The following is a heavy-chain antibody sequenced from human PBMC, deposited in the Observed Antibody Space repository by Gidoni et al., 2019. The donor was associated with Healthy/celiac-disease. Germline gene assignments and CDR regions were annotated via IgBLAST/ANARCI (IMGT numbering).Heavy chain of an antibody. CDR3: ARGPAKGYYFDY. J-gene: IGHJ4*02. V-gene: IGHV1-3*01. CDR2: INAGNGNT. Sequence: QVQLVQSGAEVKKPGASVKVSCKASGYTFTSYAMHWVRQAPGQRLEWMGWINAGNGNTKYSQKFQGRVTITRDTSASTAYMELSSLRSEDTAVYYCARGPAKGYYFDYWGQGTLVTVSS. CDR1: GYTFTSYA.